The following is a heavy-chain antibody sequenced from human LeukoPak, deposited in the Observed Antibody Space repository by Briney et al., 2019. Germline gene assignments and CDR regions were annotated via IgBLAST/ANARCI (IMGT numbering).Heavy chain of an antibody. CDR2: IYYSGST. D-gene: IGHD5/OR15-5a*01. J-gene: IGHJ5*02. CDR3: ARTFVYTTVGRFDP. Sequence: SETLSLTCTVSGGSISSYYWSWIRQPPGKGLEWIGYIYYSGSTNYNPSLKSRVTISVDTSKNQFSLKLSSVTAADTAVYYCARTFVYTTVGRFDPWGQGTLVTVSS. V-gene: IGHV4-59*12. CDR1: GGSISSYY.